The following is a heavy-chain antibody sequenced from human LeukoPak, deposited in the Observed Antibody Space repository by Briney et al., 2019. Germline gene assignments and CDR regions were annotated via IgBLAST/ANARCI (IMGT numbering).Heavy chain of an antibody. CDR1: GLTFSSYG. CDR3: AKGRYDRSGYYQGFNDY. V-gene: IGHV3-30*02. CDR2: IRYDGGNK. Sequence: GGSLRLSCAASGLTFSSYGMHWVRQAPGKGLEWVAFIRYDGGNKYYADSVKGRFTISRDNSKNTLYLQMNSLRAEDTAVYYCAKGRYDRSGYYQGFNDYWGQGTLVTVSS. D-gene: IGHD3-22*01. J-gene: IGHJ4*02.